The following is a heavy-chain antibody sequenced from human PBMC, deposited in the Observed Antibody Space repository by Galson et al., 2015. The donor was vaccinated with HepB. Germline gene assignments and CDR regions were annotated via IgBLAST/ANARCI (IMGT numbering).Heavy chain of an antibody. CDR1: GGTFSSYG. CDR2: IIPTFNIS. Sequence: SVKVSCKASGGTFSSYGISWVRQAPGQGLGWMGGIIPTFNISNYAQKFRGRVTITADKSTSTAYMELSGLRSEDTAVYYCGGGYYESSGYSFYYYYYMDVWGKGTTVTVSS. D-gene: IGHD3-22*01. CDR3: GGGYYESSGYSFYYYYYMDV. V-gene: IGHV1-69*10. J-gene: IGHJ6*03.